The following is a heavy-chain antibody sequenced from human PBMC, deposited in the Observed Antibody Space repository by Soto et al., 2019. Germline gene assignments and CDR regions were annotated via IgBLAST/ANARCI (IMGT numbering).Heavy chain of an antibody. CDR3: ARDRAAGGY. Sequence: EVQLVESGGGLVQPGGSLRLSCAASGFSFSTYEMNWVRQAPGKGLEWVAYISSGSDTIHYADSVRARSTVSRDNAKNSLYLQMNSLRVEDTALYYCARDRAAGGYWGQGTLVTVSS. V-gene: IGHV3-48*03. CDR1: GFSFSTYE. J-gene: IGHJ4*02. CDR2: ISSGSDTI. D-gene: IGHD6-13*01.